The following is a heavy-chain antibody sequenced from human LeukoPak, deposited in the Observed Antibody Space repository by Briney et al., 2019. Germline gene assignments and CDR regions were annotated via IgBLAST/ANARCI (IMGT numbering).Heavy chain of an antibody. V-gene: IGHV3-30-3*01. CDR2: ISYDGSNK. CDR3: AKVEWLLTKYYYYGMDV. J-gene: IGHJ6*02. Sequence: GGSLRLSCAASGFTFSSYAMHWVRQAPGKGLEWVAVISYDGSNKYYADSVKGRFTISRDNSKNTLYLQMNSLRAEDTAVYYCAKVEWLLTKYYYYGMDVWGQGTTVTVSS. D-gene: IGHD6-19*01. CDR1: GFTFSSYA.